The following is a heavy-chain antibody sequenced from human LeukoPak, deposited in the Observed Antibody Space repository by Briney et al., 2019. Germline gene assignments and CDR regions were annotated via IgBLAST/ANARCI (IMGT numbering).Heavy chain of an antibody. CDR2: ISYDGSNK. CDR3: AKDPRLWEQGLYPLSYFDY. CDR1: GFTVSYYG. D-gene: IGHD6-19*01. Sequence: GGSLRLSCAASGFTVSYYGMHWVRQAPGKGLEWVAVISYDGSNKYYAESVKGRFTISRDNSKNTLFLQMNSLRAEDTAVYHCAKDPRLWEQGLYPLSYFDYRGQGTLVTVSS. V-gene: IGHV3-30*18. J-gene: IGHJ4*02.